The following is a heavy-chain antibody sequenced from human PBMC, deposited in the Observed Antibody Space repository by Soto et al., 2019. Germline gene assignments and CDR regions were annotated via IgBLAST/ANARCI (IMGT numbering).Heavy chain of an antibody. D-gene: IGHD3-22*01. Sequence: QVQLQESGPGLVKPSETLSLTCTVSGGSISSYYWSWIRQPAGKGLERIGRIYTSGSTNYNPSLKRRVTKSVDTSKNQFSLKLSAVTAADTAVYYCARGRGYYYDSSGYYYYYYGMDVWGQGTTVTVSS. CDR2: IYTSGST. V-gene: IGHV4-4*07. CDR1: GGSISSYY. CDR3: ARGRGYYYDSSGYYYYYYGMDV. J-gene: IGHJ6*02.